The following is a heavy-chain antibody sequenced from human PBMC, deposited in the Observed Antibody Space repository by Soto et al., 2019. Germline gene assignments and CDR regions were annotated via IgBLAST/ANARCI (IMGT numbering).Heavy chain of an antibody. V-gene: IGHV1-69*01. D-gene: IGHD4-17*01. CDR1: GGGFSTYA. J-gene: IGHJ4*02. CDR2: ITPIFDTT. Sequence: QVQLVQSGAEVKKPGSSVKVSCKASGGGFSTYAITWARQAPGQGLEWMGGITPIFDTTNDAQKFQGRVTITADESTTTVHMELTSLTSEDTAVYYCATGGTTVTRRFDYWGQGTLVTVSS. CDR3: ATGGTTVTRRFDY.